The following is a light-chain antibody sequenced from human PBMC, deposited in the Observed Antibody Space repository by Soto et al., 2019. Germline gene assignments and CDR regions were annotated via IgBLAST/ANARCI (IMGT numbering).Light chain of an antibody. CDR1: SSDVGDYNY. CDR2: GVS. J-gene: IGLJ2*01. Sequence: QSALTQPASVSGSPGQSITISCTGTSSDVGDYNYVSRYQQHPGKAPKLIIYGVSNRPSGISNRFSGSKSGNTASLTISGLQAEDEADYYCSSYTSTNTLVFGGGTKVTVL. CDR3: SSYTSTNTLV. V-gene: IGLV2-14*01.